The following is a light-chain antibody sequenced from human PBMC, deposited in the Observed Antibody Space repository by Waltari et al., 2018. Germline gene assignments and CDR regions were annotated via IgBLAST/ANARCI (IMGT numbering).Light chain of an antibody. CDR2: KIS. J-gene: IGKJ2*01. Sequence: DIVMTQTPLSLPVTLGQPASISCRSSQSLVHSDGNIYLNWFQQRPGQPPRLLIYKISNRVSGVPDRFSASGAGTDFTLKISRVEAEDVGVYYCMQGAQFPHTFGQGTKLDIK. CDR3: MQGAQFPHT. CDR1: QSLVHSDGNIY. V-gene: IGKV2-24*01.